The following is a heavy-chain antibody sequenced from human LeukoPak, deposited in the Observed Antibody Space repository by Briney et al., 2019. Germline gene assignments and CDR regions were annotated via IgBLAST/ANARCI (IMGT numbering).Heavy chain of an antibody. J-gene: IGHJ6*02. V-gene: IGHV5-51*01. D-gene: IGHD2-8*01. CDR2: IYPGDSDT. Sequence: GESLKISCKGSGYSFTSYWIGWVRQMPGKGLEWMGIIYPGDSDTRYSPSFQGHVTISADKSISTAYLQWSSLKASDTAMYYCARHGPRLMVYASHYYYYGMDVWGQGTTVTVSS. CDR3: ARHGPRLMVYASHYYYYGMDV. CDR1: GYSFTSYW.